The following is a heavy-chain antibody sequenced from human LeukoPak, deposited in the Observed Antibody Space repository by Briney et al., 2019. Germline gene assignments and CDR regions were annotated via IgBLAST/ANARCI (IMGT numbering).Heavy chain of an antibody. CDR2: MHTSGST. J-gene: IGHJ1*01. CDR1: GGSITNYY. Sequence: SETLSLTCTVSGGSITNYYWSWIRQPAGKGLEWIGRMHTSGSTNYNPSLKSRVTMSVDTSKNQCSLKLTSATAADTAVYYCARDRYYSDSTAYYYPDWGQGTLVTVSS. V-gene: IGHV4-4*07. CDR3: ARDRYYSDSTAYYYPD. D-gene: IGHD3-22*01.